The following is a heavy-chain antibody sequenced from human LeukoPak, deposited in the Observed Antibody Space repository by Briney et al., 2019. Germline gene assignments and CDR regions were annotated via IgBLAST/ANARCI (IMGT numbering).Heavy chain of an antibody. CDR2: ISPRGNT. Sequence: SETLSLTCGVYGGSFSDSCWGWTRQSPGKGLEWIGDISPRGNTNYNPSLKSRVSISRDTSKNQFSLKLSSVTAADTAIYYCASSQWELPEGGAFDIWGQGTMVTVSS. V-gene: IGHV4-34*01. CDR1: GGSFSDSC. J-gene: IGHJ3*02. CDR3: ASSQWELPEGGAFDI. D-gene: IGHD1-26*01.